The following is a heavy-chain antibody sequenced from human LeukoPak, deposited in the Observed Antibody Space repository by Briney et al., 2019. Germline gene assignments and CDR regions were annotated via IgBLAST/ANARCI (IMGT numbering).Heavy chain of an antibody. J-gene: IGHJ4*02. CDR2: INAGNGNT. Sequence: ASVKVSCKASGYTFTSYAMHWVRQAPGQRLEWMGWINAGNGNTKYSQKFQGRVTITRDTSASTAYMELSSLRSEDTAVYYCARDPDYGDYYFDYWGQGTLDTVSS. CDR1: GYTFTSYA. D-gene: IGHD4-17*01. CDR3: ARDPDYGDYYFDY. V-gene: IGHV1-3*01.